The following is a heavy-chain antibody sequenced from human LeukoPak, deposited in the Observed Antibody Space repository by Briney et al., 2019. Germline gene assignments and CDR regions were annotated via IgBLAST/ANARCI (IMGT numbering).Heavy chain of an antibody. CDR1: GFTFSSYG. CDR3: ARDCRTTSCQVDY. V-gene: IGHV1-18*04. J-gene: IGHJ4*02. Sequence: ASVKVSCKTSGFTFSSYGISWVRQAPGQGLEWMGWISIYNGNTNYAQKFQGRVTMTTDTSTNTVYMELRSLTSDDTAVYFCARDCRTTSCQVDYWGQGTPVTVSS. D-gene: IGHD2-2*01. CDR2: ISIYNGNT.